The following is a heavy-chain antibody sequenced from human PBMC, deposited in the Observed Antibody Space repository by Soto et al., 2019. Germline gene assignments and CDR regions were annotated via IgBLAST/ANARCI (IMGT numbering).Heavy chain of an antibody. D-gene: IGHD2-21*01. V-gene: IGHV1-46*01. CDR3: ATRTYSGALHGHADVDV. Sequence: SSVRVYGRASLYTFTSYYIHWVRQAPGQGLEWFGIINPSGGSTSYAQKFQGRVTMTRDTSTSTVYMELSSLRAEDTAIYYCATRTYSGALHGHADVDVWGQGTTVTVSS. J-gene: IGHJ6*02. CDR2: INPSGGST. CDR1: LYTFTSYY.